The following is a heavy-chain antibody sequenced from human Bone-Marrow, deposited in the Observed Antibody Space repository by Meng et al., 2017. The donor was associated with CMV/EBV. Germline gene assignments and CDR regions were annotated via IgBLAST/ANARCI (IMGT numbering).Heavy chain of an antibody. Sequence: GSYYWGWIRQPPGKRLEWIGYIYYSGSTNYNPSLKSRVTISVDTSKNQFSLKLSSVTAADTAVYYCARVYVVVVPAAISPLGWWFDPWGQGTLVTVSS. V-gene: IGHV4-61*01. CDR3: ARVYVVVVPAAISPLGWWFDP. J-gene: IGHJ5*02. CDR2: IYYSGST. D-gene: IGHD2-2*01. CDR1: GSYY.